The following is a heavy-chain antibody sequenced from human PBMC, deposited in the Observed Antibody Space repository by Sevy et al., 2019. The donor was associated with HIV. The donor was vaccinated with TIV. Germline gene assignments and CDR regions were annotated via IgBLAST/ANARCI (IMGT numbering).Heavy chain of an antibody. CDR2: IYHSGST. D-gene: IGHD3-10*01. CDR1: GGSISSGGYS. CDR3: ARGGKNYYGSGSYQGLDP. J-gene: IGHJ5*02. V-gene: IGHV4-30-2*01. Sequence: SETLSLTCAVSGGSISSGGYSWSWIRQPPGKGLEWIGYIYHSGSTYYNPSLKSRVTISVDRSKNQFSLKLSSVTAADTAVYYCARGGKNYYGSGSYQGLDPWGQGTLVTVSS.